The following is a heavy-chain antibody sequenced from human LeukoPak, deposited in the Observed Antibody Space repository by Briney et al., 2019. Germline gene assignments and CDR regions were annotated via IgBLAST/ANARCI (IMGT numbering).Heavy chain of an antibody. Sequence: GGSLRLSCAASGLTFSSYGMHRVRQAPGKGLEWVAFIRYDGSNKYYTDSVKCRVTISRVNSKNSLYLQMNSLRAENTAVYYCAKGPITMIVVVMTYFDYWGQGTLVTVSS. CDR1: GLTFSSYG. V-gene: IGHV3-30*02. J-gene: IGHJ4*02. CDR2: IRYDGSNK. D-gene: IGHD3-22*01. CDR3: AKGPITMIVVVMTYFDY.